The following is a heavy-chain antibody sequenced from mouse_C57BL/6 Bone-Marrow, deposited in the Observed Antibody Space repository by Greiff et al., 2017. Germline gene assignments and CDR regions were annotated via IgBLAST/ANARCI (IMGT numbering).Heavy chain of an antibody. D-gene: IGHD1-1*01. J-gene: IGHJ1*03. CDR2: ISSGGDYL. CDR3: TRDEDYYGSSYYWYFDV. Sequence: EVKLVESGEGLVKPGGSLKLSCAASGFTFSSYAMSWVRQTPEKRLEWVAYISSGGDYLYYADTVKGRFPISRDNARNTLYLQMSSLKSEDTAMYYCTRDEDYYGSSYYWYFDVWGTGTTVTVSS. CDR1: GFTFSSYA. V-gene: IGHV5-9-1*02.